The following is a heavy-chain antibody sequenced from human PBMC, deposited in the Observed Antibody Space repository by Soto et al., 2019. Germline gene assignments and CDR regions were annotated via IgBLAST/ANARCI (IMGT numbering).Heavy chain of an antibody. CDR2: IYPGDSDT. D-gene: IGHD6-6*01. CDR1: VYSFTSYW. V-gene: IGHV5-51*01. CDR3: ARELSSSSHYYYYGMDV. J-gene: IGHJ6*02. Sequence: PGESLKISCKVSVYSFTSYWIGWVRQMPGKGLEWMGIIYPGDSDTRYSPSFQGQVTISADKSISTAYLQWSSLKASDTAMYYCARELSSSSHYYYYGMDVWGQGTTVTVSS.